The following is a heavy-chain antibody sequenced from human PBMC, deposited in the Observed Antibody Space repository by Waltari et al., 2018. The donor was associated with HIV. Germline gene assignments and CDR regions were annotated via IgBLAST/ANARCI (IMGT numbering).Heavy chain of an antibody. V-gene: IGHV3-74*01. CDR3: ARASHYIEFSTFDGDYYFDF. D-gene: IGHD3-3*02. Sequence: VQLVESGGGSIKTGGSRRLSGAASGLGSRSLWVDWVREGPGKGLVWVARNNRDGSSRNYAAAVKGRFVISRDNARNTVYLQLNNLKVEDTAVYFCARASHYIEFSTFDGDYYFDFWGRGTRVAVSS. J-gene: IGHJ4*02. CDR2: NNRDGSSR. CDR1: GLGSRSLW.